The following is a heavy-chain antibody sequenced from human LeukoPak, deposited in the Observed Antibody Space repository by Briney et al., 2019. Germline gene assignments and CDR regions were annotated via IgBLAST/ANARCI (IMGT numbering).Heavy chain of an antibody. V-gene: IGHV3-48*01. D-gene: IGHD5-18*01. Sequence: PGGSLRLSCAASGFTFSSYGMNWVRQAPGKGLEWVSYISSSSSTIYYADSVKGRFTISRDNAKNSLYLQMNSLRAEDTAVYYCAGFERGYTYDYWGQGTLVTVSS. CDR1: GFTFSSYG. J-gene: IGHJ4*02. CDR2: ISSSSSTI. CDR3: AGFERGYTYDY.